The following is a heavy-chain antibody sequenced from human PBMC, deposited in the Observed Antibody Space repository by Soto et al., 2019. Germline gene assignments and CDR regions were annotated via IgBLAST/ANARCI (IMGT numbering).Heavy chain of an antibody. CDR1: GFTFTNAW. V-gene: IGHV3-15*07. J-gene: IGHJ4*01. D-gene: IGHD3-22*01. CDR3: TTDSYSTIIIVRFDY. CDR2: IKSKTDGGTT. Sequence: EVQLVESGGGLVKPGGSLRLSCAASGFTFTNAWINWVRQAPGKGLEWVGRIKSKTDGGTTDYAELVKGRFAISRDHSNNMVYLQMNSLKIEDTAVYYCTTDSYSTIIIVRFDYWGHGTLVTVSS.